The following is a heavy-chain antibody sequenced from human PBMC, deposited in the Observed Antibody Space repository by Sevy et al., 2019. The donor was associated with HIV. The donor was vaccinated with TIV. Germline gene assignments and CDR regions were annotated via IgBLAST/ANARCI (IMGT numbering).Heavy chain of an antibody. D-gene: IGHD3-9*01. V-gene: IGHV4-59*01. CDR2: IYYSGST. J-gene: IGHJ4*02. CDR3: ARGHAILTGRHEGVYDY. CDR1: GGSISSYY. Sequence: SETLSLTCTVSGGSISSYYWSWIRQPPGKGLEWIGYIYYSGSTNYNPSLKSRVTISVDTSKNQFSLKLSSVTAADTAVYYCARGHAILTGRHEGVYDYWGQGTLVTVSS.